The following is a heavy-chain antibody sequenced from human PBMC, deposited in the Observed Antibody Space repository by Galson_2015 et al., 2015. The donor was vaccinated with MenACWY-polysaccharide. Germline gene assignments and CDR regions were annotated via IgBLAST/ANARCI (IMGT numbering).Heavy chain of an antibody. Sequence: PALVKPTQTLTLTCTVSGFSLRTPGVGVGWIRQPPGKALEWLALIFWDENKGYKPSMRSRLTVTKDTSKNQVVLTLTNVDPDDTATYYCAHRMGVAAAFDFWGQGAPVSVS. J-gene: IGHJ4*02. D-gene: IGHD6-25*01. CDR1: GFSLRTPGVG. V-gene: IGHV2-5*02. CDR3: AHRMGVAAAFDF. CDR2: IFWDENK.